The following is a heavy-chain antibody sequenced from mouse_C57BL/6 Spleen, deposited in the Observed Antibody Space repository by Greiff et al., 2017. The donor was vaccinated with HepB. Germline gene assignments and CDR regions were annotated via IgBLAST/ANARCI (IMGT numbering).Heavy chain of an antibody. J-gene: IGHJ2*01. CDR3: ARRGYYYGSSVFDY. Sequence: VQLQQSGPELVKPGASVKIPCKASGYTFTNYNMDWVKQSHGKSLEWIGDINPNNGGTIYNQKFKGKATLTVDKSSSTAYMELRSLTSEDTAVYYCARRGYYYGSSVFDYWGQGTTLTVSS. D-gene: IGHD1-1*01. CDR2: INPNNGGT. V-gene: IGHV1-18*01. CDR1: GYTFTNYN.